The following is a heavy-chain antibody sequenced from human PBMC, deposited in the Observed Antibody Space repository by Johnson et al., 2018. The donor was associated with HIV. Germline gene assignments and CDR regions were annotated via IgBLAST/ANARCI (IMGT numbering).Heavy chain of an antibody. J-gene: IGHJ3*02. CDR1: GFTFSNAW. Sequence: VQLVESGGGVVQPGGSLRLSCAASGFTFSNAWMSWVRQAPGKGLEWVGRIKSKTDGGTTDYAAPVKGRFTISRDDSKNTLYLQMNSLKTEEIAVYYCTTAASSSWYGEDAFDIWGQGTMVTVSS. V-gene: IGHV3-15*01. D-gene: IGHD6-13*01. CDR2: IKSKTDGGTT. CDR3: TTAASSSWYGEDAFDI.